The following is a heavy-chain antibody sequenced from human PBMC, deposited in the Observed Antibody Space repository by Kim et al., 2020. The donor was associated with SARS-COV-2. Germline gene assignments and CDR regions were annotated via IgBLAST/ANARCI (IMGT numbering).Heavy chain of an antibody. D-gene: IGHD5-12*01. CDR3: ARGRDGYNYGNYGPGDY. V-gene: IGHV1-69*13. CDR1: GGTFSSYA. CDR2: IIPIFGTA. Sequence: SVKVSCKASGGTFSSYAISWVRQAPGQGLEWMGGIIPIFGTANYAQKFQGRVTITADESTSTAYMELSSLRSEDTAVYYCARGRDGYNYGNYGPGDYWGQGTLVTVSS. J-gene: IGHJ4*02.